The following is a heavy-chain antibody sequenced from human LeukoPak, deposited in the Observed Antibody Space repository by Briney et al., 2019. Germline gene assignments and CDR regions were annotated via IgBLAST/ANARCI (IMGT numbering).Heavy chain of an antibody. D-gene: IGHD5-18*01. CDR2: IYYSGST. V-gene: IGHV4-39*01. CDR3: ASRGYSYGYAS. Sequence: SETLSLTCTVSGGSTSSSSYYWGWIRQPPGKGLEWIGSIYYSGSTYYNPSLKSRVTISVDTSKNQFSLKLSSVTAADTAVYYCASRGYSYGYASWGQGTLVTVSS. J-gene: IGHJ5*02. CDR1: GGSTSSSSYY.